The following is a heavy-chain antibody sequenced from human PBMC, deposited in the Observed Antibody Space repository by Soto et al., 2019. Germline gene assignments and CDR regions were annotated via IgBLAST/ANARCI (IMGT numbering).Heavy chain of an antibody. J-gene: IGHJ6*02. CDR3: ARGDPLSIAVAGDYYYGMDV. D-gene: IGHD6-19*01. CDR2: IIPIFGTA. V-gene: IGHV1-69*13. Sequence: SVKVSCKASGGTFSSYAISWVRQAPGQGLEWMGGIIPIFGTANYAQKFQGRVTITADESTSTAYMELGSLRSEDKAVYYCARGDPLSIAVAGDYYYGMDVWGQGTTVTVS. CDR1: GGTFSSYA.